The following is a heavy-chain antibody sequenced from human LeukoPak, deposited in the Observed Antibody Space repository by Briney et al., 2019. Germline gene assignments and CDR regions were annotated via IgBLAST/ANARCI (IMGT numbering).Heavy chain of an antibody. CDR2: ISGSGGST. D-gene: IGHD5-18*01. Sequence: PGGSLRLSCAASGFTFSSYAMSWVRQAPGKGLEWVSAISGSGGSTYYADSVKGRFTISRDNSKNTLYLQMNSLRAEDTAVYYCAKGGYSYGLYYYYYMDVWGKGTTVTVSS. V-gene: IGHV3-23*01. CDR1: GFTFSSYA. CDR3: AKGGYSYGLYYYYYMDV. J-gene: IGHJ6*03.